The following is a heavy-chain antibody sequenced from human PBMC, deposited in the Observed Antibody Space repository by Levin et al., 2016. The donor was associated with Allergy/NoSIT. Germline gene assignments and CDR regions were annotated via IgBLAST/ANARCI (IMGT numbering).Heavy chain of an antibody. CDR2: ISSGSSFM. Sequence: GGSLRLSCAASEFTIRNYWMSWVRQAPGKGLEWVSSISSGSSFMYYADSLKGRFTISRDNAKNSLYLQMNSLRAEDTAVYYCARWNYFAPDYWGQGSLVTVSS. CDR1: EFTIRNYW. V-gene: IGHV3-21*01. D-gene: IGHD1-7*01. CDR3: ARWNYFAPDY. J-gene: IGHJ4*02.